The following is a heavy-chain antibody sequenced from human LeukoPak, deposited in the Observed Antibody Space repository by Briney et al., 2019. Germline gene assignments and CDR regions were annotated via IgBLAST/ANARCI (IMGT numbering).Heavy chain of an antibody. D-gene: IGHD3-10*01. Sequence: GGSLRLSCAASGFTVSSNYMSWVRQALGKGLEWVSVIYSGGSTYYADSVKGRFTISRDNSKNTLYLQMNSLRAEDTAVYYCVRESGITTAFDYWGQGTLVTVSS. CDR3: VRESGITTAFDY. CDR2: IYSGGST. CDR1: GFTVSSNY. V-gene: IGHV3-66*02. J-gene: IGHJ4*02.